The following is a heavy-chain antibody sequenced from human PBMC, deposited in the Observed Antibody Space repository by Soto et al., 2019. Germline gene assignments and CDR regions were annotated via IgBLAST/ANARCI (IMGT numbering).Heavy chain of an antibody. CDR2: ISYDGSDK. CDR1: GFPFTSYG. J-gene: IGHJ4*02. CDR3: FGGQSYLDY. V-gene: IGHV3-30*03. Sequence: QVQLVESGGGVVQPGRSLRLSCAASGFPFTSYGMHWVREGPDKGLEWVAIISYDGSDKYYADSVKGRFTISSDNSKNTPYLHMNSLRHEDTALYYCFGGQSYLDYRRQGTLVIVSS. D-gene: IGHD3-10*01.